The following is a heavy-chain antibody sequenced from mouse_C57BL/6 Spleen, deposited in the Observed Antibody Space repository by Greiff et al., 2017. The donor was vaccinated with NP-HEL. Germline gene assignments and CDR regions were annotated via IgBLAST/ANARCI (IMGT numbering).Heavy chain of an antibody. J-gene: IGHJ4*01. CDR2: IYPGGGYT. Sequence: QVHVKQSGAELVRPGTSVKMSCKASGYTFTNYWIGWAKQRPGHGLEWIGDIYPGGGYTNYNEKFKGKATLTADKSSSTAYMQFSSLTSEDSAIYYCARAGSTTVVAPYAMDYWGQGTSVTVSS. CDR1: GYTFTNYW. CDR3: ARAGSTTVVAPYAMDY. V-gene: IGHV1-63*01. D-gene: IGHD1-1*01.